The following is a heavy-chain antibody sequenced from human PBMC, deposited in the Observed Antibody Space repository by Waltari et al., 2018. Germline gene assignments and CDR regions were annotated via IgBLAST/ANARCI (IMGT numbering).Heavy chain of an antibody. D-gene: IGHD1-1*01. CDR3: ARVSSTGTTPYYYMDV. J-gene: IGHJ6*03. CDR2: IYTSGST. Sequence: QVQLQESGPGLVKPSQTLSLTCTVSGGSIRSGSYYWRWIRQPAGKGLEWIGRIYTSGSTNDNPSLRSRVTISVDTSKNQFPLKLSSVTAADTAVYYCARVSSTGTTPYYYMDVWGKGTTVTVSS. V-gene: IGHV4-61*02. CDR1: GGSIRSGSYY.